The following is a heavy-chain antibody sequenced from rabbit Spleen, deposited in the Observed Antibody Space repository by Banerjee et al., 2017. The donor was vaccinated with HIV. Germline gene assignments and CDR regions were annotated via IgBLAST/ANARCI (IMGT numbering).Heavy chain of an antibody. CDR2: IDTSDGDT. J-gene: IGHJ2*01. V-gene: IGHV1S45*01. D-gene: IGHD1-1*01. CDR3: ERNYVNAFDP. Sequence: QEQVVESGGDLVKPGGTLTLTCTVSGFSFSSNWICWVRQAPGKGLEWIACIDTSDGDTDYANWPKGRFTISKTSSTTVTLQMTSLTAADTATYFCERNYVNAFDPWGPGTLVTV. CDR1: GFSFSSNW.